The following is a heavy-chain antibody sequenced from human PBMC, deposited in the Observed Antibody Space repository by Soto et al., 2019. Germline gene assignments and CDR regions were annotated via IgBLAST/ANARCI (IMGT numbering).Heavy chain of an antibody. V-gene: IGHV4-31*03. CDR2: IYFLGNT. Sequence: TLSLTCSVSVDSSSRMDYYWTWILQHPEKGLEWIGNIYFLGNTYYIPSLESRLTISVDTSKNQFSLKLTSVTAADTAVYYCAREGGSYDSGGYLIRGAFDIWGQGTMVTVSS. D-gene: IGHD3-22*01. CDR3: AREGGSYDSGGYLIRGAFDI. CDR1: VDSSSRMDYY. J-gene: IGHJ3*02.